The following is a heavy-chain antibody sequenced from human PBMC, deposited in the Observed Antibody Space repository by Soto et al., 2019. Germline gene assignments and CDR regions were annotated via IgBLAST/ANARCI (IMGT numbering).Heavy chain of an antibody. CDR2: IYYSGST. Sequence: SETLSLTCTVSGGSISSGGYYWSWIRQHPGKGLEWIGYIYYSGSTYYNPSLKSRVTISVDTSKNQFSLKLSSVTAADTAVYYCARTVYGSRPYASLGYWGQGTLVTVSS. J-gene: IGHJ4*02. V-gene: IGHV4-31*03. CDR3: ARTVYGSRPYASLGY. CDR1: GGSISSGGYY. D-gene: IGHD3-10*01.